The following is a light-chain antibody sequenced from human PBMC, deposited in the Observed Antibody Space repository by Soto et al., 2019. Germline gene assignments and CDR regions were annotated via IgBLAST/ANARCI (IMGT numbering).Light chain of an antibody. CDR1: QSVSSN. Sequence: EIVMTQSPATLSVSPGERATLSCRASQSVSSNLAWYQQKPVQAPRLLIYGASIRATGIPARFSGSGSGTEFTLTISSLQSDDFAFFYCQQYNNWPRTFGQGTKLEIK. J-gene: IGKJ2*01. CDR3: QQYNNWPRT. CDR2: GAS. V-gene: IGKV3-15*01.